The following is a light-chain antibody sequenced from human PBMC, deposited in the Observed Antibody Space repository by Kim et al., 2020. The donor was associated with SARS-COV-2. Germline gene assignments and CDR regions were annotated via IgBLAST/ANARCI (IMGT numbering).Light chain of an antibody. Sequence: EMMLTQSPGTLSLYPGERATLSCRASQSVSSSYLAWYQQKPGQAPRLLIYGASSRATGIPDTFSGSGSGTDFTLTISRLEPEDFAVYYCQQYGSPPLTFGGGTKVDIK. J-gene: IGKJ4*01. CDR3: QQYGSPPLT. V-gene: IGKV3-20*01. CDR2: GAS. CDR1: QSVSSSY.